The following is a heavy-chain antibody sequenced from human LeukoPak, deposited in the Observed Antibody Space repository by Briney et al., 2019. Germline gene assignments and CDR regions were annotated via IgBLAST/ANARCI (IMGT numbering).Heavy chain of an antibody. CDR1: GYTFTSYD. V-gene: IGHV1-8*01. J-gene: IGHJ6*03. CDR2: MNPNSGST. Sequence: ASVTVSCKASGYTFTSYDINWVRQAHGQGLEWMGWMNPNSGSTGYAQKFQGRVTMTRNTSISTAYMELSSLRSEDTAVYYCARGGSDLSAQDYYYYMDVWGKGTTVTVSS. CDR3: ARGGSDLSAQDYYYYMDV.